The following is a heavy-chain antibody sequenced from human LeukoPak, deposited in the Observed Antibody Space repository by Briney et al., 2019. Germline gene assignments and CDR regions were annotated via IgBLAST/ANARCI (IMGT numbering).Heavy chain of an antibody. J-gene: IGHJ4*02. Sequence: GGSLRLSCAASGFTFSSYEMNWVRQAPGKGLEWVSSISSCSSYIYYADSVKGRFTISRDNAKNSLYLQMNSLRAEDTAVYYCARGYNGYWGQGTLVTVSS. CDR2: ISSCSSYI. V-gene: IGHV3-21*01. CDR3: ARGYNGY. CDR1: GFTFSSYE. D-gene: IGHD2-8*01.